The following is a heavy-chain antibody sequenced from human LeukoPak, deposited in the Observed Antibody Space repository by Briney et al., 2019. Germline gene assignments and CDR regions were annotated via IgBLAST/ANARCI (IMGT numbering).Heavy chain of an antibody. CDR1: GFTFSSYA. J-gene: IGHJ3*02. Sequence: GGSLSLSCAASGFTFSSYAMSWVRQAPGKGLEWVSAISGSGGSTYYADSVKGRFTISRDNSKNTLYLQMNTLRAEDTAVYYCANSGDTAMVFDAFDIWGQGTMVTVSS. CDR3: ANSGDTAMVFDAFDI. D-gene: IGHD5-18*01. CDR2: ISGSGGST. V-gene: IGHV3-23*01.